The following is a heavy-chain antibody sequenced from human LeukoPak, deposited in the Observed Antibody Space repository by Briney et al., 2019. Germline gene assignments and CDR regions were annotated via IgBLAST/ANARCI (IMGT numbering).Heavy chain of an antibody. Sequence: GASVKASCKASGGTFSSYAISWVRQAPGQGLEWMGGIIPIFGTANYAQKFQGRVTMTRDTSISTAYMELSRLRSDDTAVYYCARAAPERGMDRGAFDIWGQGTMVTVSS. D-gene: IGHD2-2*03. J-gene: IGHJ3*02. CDR2: IIPIFGTA. V-gene: IGHV1-69*05. CDR1: GGTFSSYA. CDR3: ARAAPERGMDRGAFDI.